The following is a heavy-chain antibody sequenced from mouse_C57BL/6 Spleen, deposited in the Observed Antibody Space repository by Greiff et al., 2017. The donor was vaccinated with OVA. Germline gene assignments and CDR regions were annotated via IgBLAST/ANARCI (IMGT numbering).Heavy chain of an antibody. J-gene: IGHJ4*01. D-gene: IGHD2-1*01. Sequence: VQLQQPGAELVKPGASVKMSCKASGYTFTSYWITWVKQRPGQGLEWIGDIYPGSGSTNYNEKFKSKATLTVDTSSSTAYMQLSSLTSEDSAVYYCARYDYGNSPLYAMDYWGQGTSVTVSS. CDR1: GYTFTSYW. CDR3: ARYDYGNSPLYAMDY. CDR2: IYPGSGST. V-gene: IGHV1-55*01.